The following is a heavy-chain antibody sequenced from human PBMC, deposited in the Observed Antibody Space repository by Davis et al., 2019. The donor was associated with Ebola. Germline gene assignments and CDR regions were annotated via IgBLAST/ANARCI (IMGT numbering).Heavy chain of an antibody. CDR3: AREDCSSTSADGFDP. CDR2: IYYSGST. V-gene: IGHV4-59*12. CDR1: GGSFSGYY. Sequence: PSETLSLTCAVYGGSFSGYYWSWIRQPPGKGLEWIGYIYYSGSTNYNPSLKSRVTISVDTSKNQFSLKLSSVTAADTAVYYCAREDCSSTSADGFDPWGQGTLVTVSS. D-gene: IGHD2-2*01. J-gene: IGHJ5*02.